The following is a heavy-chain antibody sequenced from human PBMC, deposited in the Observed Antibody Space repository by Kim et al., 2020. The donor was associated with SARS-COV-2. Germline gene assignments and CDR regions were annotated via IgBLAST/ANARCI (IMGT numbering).Heavy chain of an antibody. CDR3: AVAATPFKTFDY. V-gene: IGHV3-11*04. Sequence: GGSLRLSCAASGFTFSDYYMSWIRQAPGKGLEWVSYISSSGSTIYYADSVKGRFTISRDNAKNSLYLQMNSLRAEDTAVYYCAVAATPFKTFDYWGQGTLVTVSS. CDR1: GFTFSDYY. J-gene: IGHJ4*02. D-gene: IGHD2-15*01. CDR2: ISSSGSTI.